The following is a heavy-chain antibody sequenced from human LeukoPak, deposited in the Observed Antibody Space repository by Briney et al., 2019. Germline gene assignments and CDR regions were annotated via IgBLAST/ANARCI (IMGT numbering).Heavy chain of an antibody. Sequence: GGSLRLSCAASGFTFDEYAMNWVRQPPGKGLEWVSLIGWDGDATYYADSVKGRFTISRDNAKNTVYLQMNGLRAEDTTVYYCATVSEYWGQGTLVTVSS. CDR2: IGWDGDAT. CDR1: GFTFDEYA. CDR3: ATVSEY. J-gene: IGHJ4*02. V-gene: IGHV3-43D*03.